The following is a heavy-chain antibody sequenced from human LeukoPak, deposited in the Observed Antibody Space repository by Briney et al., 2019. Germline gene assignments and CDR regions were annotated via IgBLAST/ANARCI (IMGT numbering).Heavy chain of an antibody. D-gene: IGHD3-10*01. CDR1: GFTFSSYG. CDR3: ARVATTMVRNALDS. J-gene: IGHJ5*01. CDR2: ISYDGSNK. V-gene: IGHV3-30*03. Sequence: GRSLRLSCAASGFTFSSYGMHWVRQAPGKGLEWVAVISYDGSNKYYADSVKGRFTISRDNSKNTLYLQMNSLRAEDTAVYYCARVATTMVRNALDSWGQGTLVTVSS.